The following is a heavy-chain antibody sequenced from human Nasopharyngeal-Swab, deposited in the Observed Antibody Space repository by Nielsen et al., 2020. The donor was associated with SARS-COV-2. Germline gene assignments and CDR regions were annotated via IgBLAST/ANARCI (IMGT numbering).Heavy chain of an antibody. CDR3: ARDLGITMVRGVTRDNRFDP. V-gene: IGHV3-7*01. CDR2: IKQDGSEK. J-gene: IGHJ5*02. D-gene: IGHD3-10*01. Sequence: WIRQPPGKGLEWVANIKQDGSEKYYVDSVKGRFTISRDNAKNSLYLQMNSLRAEDTAVYYCARDLGITMVRGVTRDNRFDPWGQGTLVTVSA.